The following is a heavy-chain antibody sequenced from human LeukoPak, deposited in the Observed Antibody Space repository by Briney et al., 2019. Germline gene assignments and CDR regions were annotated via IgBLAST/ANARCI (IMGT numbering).Heavy chain of an antibody. D-gene: IGHD5-12*01. CDR1: GFIFSSYW. CDR2: IKYDEIEK. CDR3: ARVHGLEYFQH. V-gene: IGHV3-7*03. Sequence: GGSLRLSCAASGFIFSSYWMSWVRQAPGKGLEWVANIKYDEIEKYHVDSVKGRFTISRDNAKNSVYLQMNSLRAEDTAVYYCARVHGLEYFQHWGQGTLVTVSS. J-gene: IGHJ1*01.